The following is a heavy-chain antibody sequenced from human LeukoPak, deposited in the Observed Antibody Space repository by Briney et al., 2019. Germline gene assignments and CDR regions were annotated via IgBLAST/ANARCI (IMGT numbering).Heavy chain of an antibody. D-gene: IGHD3-16*01. J-gene: IGHJ4*02. V-gene: IGHV3-53*01. CDR1: GITFSSYA. Sequence: PGGSLRLSCAASGITFSSYAMSWVRQAPGKGLEWVSVIYSGGNTYYADSVKGRFTISRDNSKNTVYLQMNSLRAEDTAVYYCARGETSSYDYWGQGTLVTVSS. CDR3: ARGETSSYDY. CDR2: IYSGGNT.